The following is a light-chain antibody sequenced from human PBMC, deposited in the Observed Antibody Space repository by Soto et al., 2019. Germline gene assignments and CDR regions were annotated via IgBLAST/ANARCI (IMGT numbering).Light chain of an antibody. Sequence: EIQMTQSPSSPFSSFGDTITIPFRPSQFISTYLNWYQQKPGKAPNLLIYTTSSLHSGVPSRFSGSGSGTDFTLTISSLQPEDFATYYCQQSYSTPITFGQGTRLEIK. CDR3: QQSYSTPIT. CDR1: QFISTY. V-gene: IGKV1-39*01. J-gene: IGKJ5*01. CDR2: TTS.